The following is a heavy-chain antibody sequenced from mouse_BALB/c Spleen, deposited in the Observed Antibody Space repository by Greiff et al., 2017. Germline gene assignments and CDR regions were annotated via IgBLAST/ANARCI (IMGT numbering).Heavy chain of an antibody. CDR3: ARNGNYVFDY. V-gene: IGHV2-2*02. D-gene: IGHD2-1*01. Sequence: VQLQQSGPGLVQPSQSLSITCTASGFSLTSYGVHWVRQSPGKGLEWLGVIWSGGSTDYNAAIISRLSISKDNSKSQVFFKMNSLQANDTAIYCCARNGNYVFDYWGQGTTLTVSS. CDR2: IWSGGST. J-gene: IGHJ2*01. CDR1: GFSLTSYG.